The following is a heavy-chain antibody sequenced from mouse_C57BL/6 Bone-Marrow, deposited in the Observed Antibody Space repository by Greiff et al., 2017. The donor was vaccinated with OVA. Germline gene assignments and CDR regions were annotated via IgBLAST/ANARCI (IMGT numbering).Heavy chain of an antibody. J-gene: IGHJ2*01. V-gene: IGHV1-42*01. CDR3: ARGNLITTDYFDY. CDR1: GYSFTGYY. D-gene: IGHD1-1*01. Sequence: VQLQQSGPELVKPGASVKISCKASGYSFTGYYMNWVKQSPEKSLEWIGEINPSTGGTTYNQKFKAKATLTVDKSSSTAYMQLSSLTSEDSAVYYCARGNLITTDYFDYWGQGTTLTVSS. CDR2: INPSTGGT.